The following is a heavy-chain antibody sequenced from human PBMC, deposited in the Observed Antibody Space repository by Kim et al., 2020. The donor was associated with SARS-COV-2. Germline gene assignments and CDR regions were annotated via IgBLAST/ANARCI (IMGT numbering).Heavy chain of an antibody. V-gene: IGHV2-5*01. Sequence: YSPSLKCRHTITKDTSKNQVVLTMTNMDPVDTATYYCAHRRSIIGTTWFDPWGQGTLVTVSS. D-gene: IGHD1-7*01. CDR3: AHRRSIIGTTWFDP. J-gene: IGHJ5*02.